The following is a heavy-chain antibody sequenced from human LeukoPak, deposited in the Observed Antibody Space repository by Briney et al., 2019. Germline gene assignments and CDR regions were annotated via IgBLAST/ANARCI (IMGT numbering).Heavy chain of an antibody. V-gene: IGHV1-8*01. CDR3: ARLEMATIKNWFDP. CDR2: MNPNSGNT. CDR1: GYTFTSYD. J-gene: IGHJ5*02. D-gene: IGHD5-24*01. Sequence: ASVKVSCKASGYTFTSYDINWVRQATGQGLEWMGWMNPNSGNTGYAQKFQGRVTITADKSTSTAYMELSSLRSEDTAVYYCARLEMATIKNWFDPWGQGTLVTVSS.